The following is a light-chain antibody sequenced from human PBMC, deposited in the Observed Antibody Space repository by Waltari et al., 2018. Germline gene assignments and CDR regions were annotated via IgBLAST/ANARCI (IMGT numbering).Light chain of an antibody. CDR3: SSYTSSSTLYV. V-gene: IGLV2-14*03. CDR2: DVI. J-gene: IGLJ1*01. CDR1: SSDVGGYNY. Sequence: QSALTQPASVSGSPGQSITISCTGTSSDVGGYNYVSCYQQHPAQAPTLMIYDVINRPSGVSNLFSGSKSGNTASLTISGLQAEDEADYYCSSYTSSSTLYVFGTGTKVTVL.